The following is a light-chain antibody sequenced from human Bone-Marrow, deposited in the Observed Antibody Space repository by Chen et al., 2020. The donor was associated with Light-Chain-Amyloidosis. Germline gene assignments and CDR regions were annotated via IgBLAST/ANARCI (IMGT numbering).Light chain of an antibody. V-gene: IGLV2-14*01. Sequence: QSALTQPASVSGSPGQSITISCTGTISDVGGDNHVSLYQQHPDKAPKLMIYEVTNRPSWVPDRFSGSKSDNTATLTISGLQTEDEADYFFSSYTITNTLVFGSGTRVTVL. CDR1: ISDVGGDNH. CDR3: SSYTITNTLV. J-gene: IGLJ1*01. CDR2: EVT.